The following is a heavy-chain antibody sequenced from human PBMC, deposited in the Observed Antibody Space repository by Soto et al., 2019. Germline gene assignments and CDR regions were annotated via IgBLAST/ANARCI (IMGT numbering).Heavy chain of an antibody. CDR3: ASSGSGSYYKYYYYYGMDV. CDR1: GGSISSYY. D-gene: IGHD3-10*01. Sequence: PSETLSLTCTVSGGSISSYYWSWIRQPPGKGLEWIGYIYYSGSTNYNPSLKSRVTISVDTSKNQFSLKLSSVTAADTAVYYCASSGSGSYYKYYYYYGMDVWGQRTTVIVSS. V-gene: IGHV4-59*01. CDR2: IYYSGST. J-gene: IGHJ6*02.